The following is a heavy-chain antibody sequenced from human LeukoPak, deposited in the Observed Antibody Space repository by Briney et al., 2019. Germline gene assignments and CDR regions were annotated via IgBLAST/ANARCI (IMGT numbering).Heavy chain of an antibody. CDR3: ARANTRRRTNYDFDY. J-gene: IGHJ4*02. Sequence: ASVKVSCKASGYTFIGYYMHWVRQAPGQGLEWMGWINPNSGGTNYAQKFQGRVTMTRGTSISTAYMELRRLRSDDTAVYYCARANTRRRTNYDFDYWGQGTLVTVSS. CDR1: GYTFIGYY. D-gene: IGHD2-8*01. CDR2: INPNSGGT. V-gene: IGHV1-2*02.